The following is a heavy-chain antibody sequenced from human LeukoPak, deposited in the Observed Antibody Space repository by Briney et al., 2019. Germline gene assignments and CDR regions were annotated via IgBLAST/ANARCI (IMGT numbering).Heavy chain of an antibody. V-gene: IGHV3-30*04. CDR2: ISYDGSNG. J-gene: IGHJ4*02. Sequence: GGSLRLSCAASGFTFSSYAMHWVRQAPGRGLEWVTVISYDGSNGYYAGSVKGRFTISRDNSQNTLYVQMSSLRPEDTAVYYCVREVTSGSFDYWGQGTLVTVSS. CDR1: GFTFSSYA. CDR3: VREVTSGSFDY. D-gene: IGHD1-26*01.